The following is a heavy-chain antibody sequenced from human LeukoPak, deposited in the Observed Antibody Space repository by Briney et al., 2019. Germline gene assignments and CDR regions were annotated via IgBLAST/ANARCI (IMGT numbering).Heavy chain of an antibody. CDR1: GFTFSSYG. CDR2: ISYDGSNK. J-gene: IGHJ6*02. Sequence: GGSLRLSCAASGFTFSSYGMHWVRQAPGKGLEWVAVISYDGSNKYYADPVKGRFTISRDNAKNSLYLQMNSLRAEDTAVYYCARDLRGEDVWGQGTTVTVSS. V-gene: IGHV3-30*12. CDR3: ARDLRGEDV.